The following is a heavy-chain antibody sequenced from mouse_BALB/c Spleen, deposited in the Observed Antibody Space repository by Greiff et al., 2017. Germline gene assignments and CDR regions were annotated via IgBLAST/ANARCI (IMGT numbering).Heavy chain of an antibody. CDR2: IWGDGST. Sequence: VHLVESGPGLVAPSQSLSITCTVSGFSLTGYGVNWVRQPPGKGLEWLGMIWGDGSTDYNSALKSRLSISKDNSKSQVFLKMNSLQTDDTARYYCARDWDYGSSYGYFDVWGAGTTVTVSS. D-gene: IGHD1-1*01. J-gene: IGHJ1*01. CDR3: ARDWDYGSSYGYFDV. V-gene: IGHV2-6-7*01. CDR1: GFSLTGYG.